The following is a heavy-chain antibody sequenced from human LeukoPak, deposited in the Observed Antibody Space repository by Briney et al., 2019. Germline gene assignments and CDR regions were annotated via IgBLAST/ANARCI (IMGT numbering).Heavy chain of an antibody. Sequence: PSETLSLTCAVYGGSFSGYYWSWIRQPPGKGLEWIGEINHSGSTNYNPSLKSRVTISVDTSKNQFSLKLSSVTAADTAVYYCARAPRYDSSGYHFDCWGQGTLVTASS. CDR1: GGSFSGYY. CDR3: ARAPRYDSSGYHFDC. V-gene: IGHV4-34*01. D-gene: IGHD3-22*01. J-gene: IGHJ4*02. CDR2: INHSGST.